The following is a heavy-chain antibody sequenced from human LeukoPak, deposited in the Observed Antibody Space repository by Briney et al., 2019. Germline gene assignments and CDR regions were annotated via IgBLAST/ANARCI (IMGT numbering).Heavy chain of an antibody. D-gene: IGHD6-13*01. J-gene: IGHJ5*02. CDR2: ISSNGGST. CDR1: GFTFSSYA. CDR3: ARGQQLVPNWFDP. Sequence: SGGSLRLSCAASGFTFSSYAMHWVRQAPGKGLEYVSAISSNGGSTYYANSVKGRFTISRDNSKNTLYLHLSSLRSEDMAVYYCARGQQLVPNWFDPWGQGTLVTVSS. V-gene: IGHV3-64*01.